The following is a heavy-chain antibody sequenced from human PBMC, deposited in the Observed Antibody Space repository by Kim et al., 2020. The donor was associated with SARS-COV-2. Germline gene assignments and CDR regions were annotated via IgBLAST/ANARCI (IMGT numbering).Heavy chain of an antibody. J-gene: IGHJ5*02. CDR2: INHSRST. CDR3: ARGPIRRQQLTRYNWFDP. CDR1: GGSFSGYY. V-gene: IGHV4-34*01. D-gene: IGHD6-13*01. Sequence: SETLSLTSAVYGGSFSGYYWSWIRQPPGNGLEWIGEINHSRSTNYTPSLKTLVTISVDTSKHQYSLKLSYDTAAATAVYYCARGPIRRQQLTRYNWFDPWGQGTLVTVSS.